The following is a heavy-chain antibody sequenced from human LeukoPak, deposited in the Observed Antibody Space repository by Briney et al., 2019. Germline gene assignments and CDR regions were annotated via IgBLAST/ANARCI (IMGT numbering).Heavy chain of an antibody. V-gene: IGHV1-46*01. CDR1: GYTFTSYY. CDR2: INPGGGST. Sequence: ASVKVSCKASGYTFTSYYMHWVRQAPGQGLEWMGIINPGGGSTSYAQKFQGRVTMTRVMSTSTVYMELSSLRSEDTAVYYCARDPNSSSSGFYFDYWGQGTLVTVSS. J-gene: IGHJ4*02. CDR3: ARDPNSSSSGFYFDY. D-gene: IGHD6-6*01.